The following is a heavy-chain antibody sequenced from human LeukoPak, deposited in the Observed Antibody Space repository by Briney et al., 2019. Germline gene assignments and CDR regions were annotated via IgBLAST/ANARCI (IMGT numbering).Heavy chain of an antibody. CDR1: GGSISSYY. V-gene: IGHV4-4*07. CDR3: ARDSSYSGYDFFDY. D-gene: IGHD5-12*01. Sequence: PSETLTLICTVPGGSISSYYWSWIRQPAGKGLEWIGRIYTSGSTNYNPSLKSRVTMSVDTSKNQFSLKLSSVTAADTAVYYCARDSSYSGYDFFDYWGQGTLVTVSS. J-gene: IGHJ4*02. CDR2: IYTSGST.